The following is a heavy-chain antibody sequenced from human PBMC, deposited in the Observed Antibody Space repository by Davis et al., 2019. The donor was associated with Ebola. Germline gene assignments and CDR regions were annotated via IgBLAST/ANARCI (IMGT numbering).Heavy chain of an antibody. CDR1: GGTFSGYA. D-gene: IGHD6-19*01. CDR3: ARDPVAGPFDY. V-gene: IGHV1-18*01. CDR2: ISAYNGNT. Sequence: ASVKVSCKASGGTFSGYAISWVRQAPGQGLEWMGWISAYNGNTNYAQKLQGRATMTTDTSTSTAYMELRSLRSDDTAVYYCARDPVAGPFDYWGQGTLVTVSS. J-gene: IGHJ4*02.